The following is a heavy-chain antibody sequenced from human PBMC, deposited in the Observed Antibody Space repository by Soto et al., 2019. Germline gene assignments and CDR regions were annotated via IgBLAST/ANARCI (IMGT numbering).Heavy chain of an antibody. V-gene: IGHV4-59*01. CDR1: GGSMSSFY. CDR3: ARSGWYVDY. D-gene: IGHD6-19*01. Sequence: SETLSLTCTVSGGSMSSFYWSWIRQPPGKGLEWIGYIYYNGNTNYSPSLKSRVTMSVDTSKNQVFLKLTSVTAADTAVYFCARSGWYVDYWGQGTLVTVSS. J-gene: IGHJ4*02. CDR2: IYYNGNT.